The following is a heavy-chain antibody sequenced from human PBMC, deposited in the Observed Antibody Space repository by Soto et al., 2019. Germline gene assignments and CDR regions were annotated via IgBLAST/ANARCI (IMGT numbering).Heavy chain of an antibody. Sequence: QVQLVESGGGVVQPGRSLRLSCAASGFTFSSYGMHWVRQAPGKGLEWVAVIWYDGSDKYYADSVKGRFTISRDNSKNPQDLQMNAVGDEDAVVYYRAGGCSGCMRYNWFDLWGQGTLVTVSS. V-gene: IGHV3-33*01. J-gene: IGHJ5*02. CDR1: GFTFSSYG. CDR3: AGGCSGCMRYNWFDL. D-gene: IGHD2-15*01. CDR2: IWYDGSDK.